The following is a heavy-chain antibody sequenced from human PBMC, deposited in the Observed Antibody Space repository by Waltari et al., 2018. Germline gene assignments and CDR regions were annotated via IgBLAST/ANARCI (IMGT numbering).Heavy chain of an antibody. CDR3: ARAGTYKLGGYDSSGYRFDY. Sequence: QVQLVQSGAEVKKPGSSVKVSCKASGGTFSSYAISWVRQAPGQGLEWMGGIIPIFGTANYAQKFQGRVTITADESTSTAYMELSSLRSEDTAVYYCARAGTYKLGGYDSSGYRFDYWGQGTLVTVSS. CDR2: IIPIFGTA. D-gene: IGHD3-22*01. J-gene: IGHJ4*02. CDR1: GGTFSSYA. V-gene: IGHV1-69*01.